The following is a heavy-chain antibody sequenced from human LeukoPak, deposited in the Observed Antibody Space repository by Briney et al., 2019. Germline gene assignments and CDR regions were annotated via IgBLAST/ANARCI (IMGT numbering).Heavy chain of an antibody. CDR1: GFTFSSYW. CDR3: ARDQITYVWGSYRYKGPYYFDY. D-gene: IGHD3-16*02. Sequence: GGSLRLSCAASGFTFSSYWMSWVRQAPGEGLEWVANIKQDGSEKYYVDSVKGRFTISRDNAKNSLYLQMNSLRAEDTAVYYCARDQITYVWGSYRYKGPYYFDYWGQGTLVTVSS. V-gene: IGHV3-7*03. CDR2: IKQDGSEK. J-gene: IGHJ4*02.